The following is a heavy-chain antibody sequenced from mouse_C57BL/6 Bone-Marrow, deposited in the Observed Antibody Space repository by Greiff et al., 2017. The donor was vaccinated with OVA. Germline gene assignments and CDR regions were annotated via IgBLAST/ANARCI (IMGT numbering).Heavy chain of an antibody. V-gene: IGHV14-1*01. CDR2: IDPEDGDT. J-gene: IGHJ2*01. Sequence: EVQLQQSGAELVRPGASVKLSCTASGFNIKDYYMHWVKQRPEQGLKWIGRIDPEDGDTEYAPKFKGKATMTADTSSTPAYLQLSSLTSEDTAVYYCTSYYYGKGYFDYWGQGTTLTVSS. CDR1: GFNIKDYY. D-gene: IGHD1-1*01. CDR3: TSYYYGKGYFDY.